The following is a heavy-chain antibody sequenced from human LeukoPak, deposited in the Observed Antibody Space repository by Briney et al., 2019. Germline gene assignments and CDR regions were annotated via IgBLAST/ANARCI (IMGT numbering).Heavy chain of an antibody. CDR3: ARLGSGGSLLFDY. Sequence: GESLKISCKGSGYSFTSYWIGWVRQTPGKGLELMGIIYSGEYDTRYRPSFQGQDTNSADKSINTAYLQWSSLKASDTAMYYCARLGSGGSLLFDYWGQGTLVTVSS. D-gene: IGHD2-15*01. CDR2: IYSGEYDT. CDR1: GYSFTSYW. V-gene: IGHV5-51*01. J-gene: IGHJ4*02.